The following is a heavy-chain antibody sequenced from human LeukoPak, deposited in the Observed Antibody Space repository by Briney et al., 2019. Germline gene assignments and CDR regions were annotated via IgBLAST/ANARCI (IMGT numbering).Heavy chain of an antibody. J-gene: IGHJ6*03. CDR1: GGTFSSYA. Sequence: SVKVSCKASGGTFSSYAISWVRQAPGQGLEWMGGIIPIFGTANYAQKFQGRVTVTTDESTSTAYMELSSLRSEDTAVYYCARGPTYQDYYYYMDVWGKGTTVTVSS. D-gene: IGHD3-16*01. CDR2: IIPIFGTA. CDR3: ARGPTYQDYYYYMDV. V-gene: IGHV1-69*05.